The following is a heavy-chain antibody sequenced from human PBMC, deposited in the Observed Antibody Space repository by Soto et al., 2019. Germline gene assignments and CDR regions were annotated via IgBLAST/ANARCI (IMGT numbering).Heavy chain of an antibody. Sequence: ASVKVSCKASGYTFTSYGISWVRQAPGQGLEWMGWISAYNGNTNYAQKLQGRVTMTTDTSTSTAYMELRSLRSDDTAVYYCARDRAGYSGYDPVVDYWGQGTLVTVSS. J-gene: IGHJ4*02. CDR1: GYTFTSYG. CDR2: ISAYNGNT. V-gene: IGHV1-18*01. CDR3: ARDRAGYSGYDPVVDY. D-gene: IGHD5-12*01.